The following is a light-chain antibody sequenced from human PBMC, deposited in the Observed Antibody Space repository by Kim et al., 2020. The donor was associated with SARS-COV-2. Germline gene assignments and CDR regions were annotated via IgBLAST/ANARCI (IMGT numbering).Light chain of an antibody. CDR1: QDISNY. CDR2: DAS. Sequence: DIQMTQSPSSLSASVGDRVTITCQASQDISNYLNWYQQKPGKAPKLLIYDASNLEIGVPSRFSGSGSGTDFTFTISSLQPEDIATYYCQQYDNLPLFTFGPGTKVEIK. CDR3: QQYDNLPLFT. V-gene: IGKV1-33*01. J-gene: IGKJ3*01.